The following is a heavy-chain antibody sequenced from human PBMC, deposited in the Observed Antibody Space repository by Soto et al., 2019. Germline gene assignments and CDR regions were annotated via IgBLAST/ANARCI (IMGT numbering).Heavy chain of an antibody. CDR2: INAGNGNT. J-gene: IGHJ4*02. CDR3: ARGNKQIDY. V-gene: IGHV1-3*01. D-gene: IGHD6-13*01. CDR1: GYTFTNYA. Sequence: QVQLVQSGAEVKKPGASVKVSCKASGYTFTNYAMHWVRQAPGQRLEWMGWINAGNGNTKYSQKFQGRVTITRDTSERKAYMALSRLRSEETADYYCARGNKQIDYWGQGTLVTVSS.